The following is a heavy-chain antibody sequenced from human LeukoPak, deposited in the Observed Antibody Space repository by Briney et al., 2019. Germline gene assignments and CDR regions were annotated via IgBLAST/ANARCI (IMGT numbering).Heavy chain of an antibody. CDR2: IYYSGST. V-gene: IGHV4-39*07. D-gene: IGHD3-3*01. CDR1: GGSISSSSYY. Sequence: SETLSLTCTVSGGSISSSSYYWGWIRQPPGKGLEWIGSIYYSGSTYYNPSLKSRVTISVDTSKNQFSLKLSSVTAADTAVYYCAVGPRDYDFWSGNLYYFDYWGQGTLVTVSS. J-gene: IGHJ4*02. CDR3: AVGPRDYDFWSGNLYYFDY.